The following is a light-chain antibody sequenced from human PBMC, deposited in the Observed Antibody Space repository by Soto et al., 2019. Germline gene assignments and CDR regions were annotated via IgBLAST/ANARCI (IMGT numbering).Light chain of an antibody. J-gene: IGKJ1*01. CDR2: DAS. CDR3: QQRSNWPPVT. Sequence: EIVLTQSPATLSLSPGERATLSCRASQSVSSYLAWYQQKPGQAPRLLIYDASNRATGIPARFSGSGSGTDFPLTISSLEPEDFAVYYGQQRSNWPPVTFGQGTKVEIK. CDR1: QSVSSY. V-gene: IGKV3-11*01.